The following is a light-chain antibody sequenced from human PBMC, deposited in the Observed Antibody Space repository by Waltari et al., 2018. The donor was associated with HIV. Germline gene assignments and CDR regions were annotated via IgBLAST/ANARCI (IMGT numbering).Light chain of an antibody. V-gene: IGLV3-10*01. CDR2: EAH. CDR3: YSVYSTGKPL. CDR1: ALPTKY. Sequence: SYELTQPPSVSVSPGQKAQITCSGDALPTKYHYWYQQRSGQAHVLLIFEAHCRPSGIPESFSGSTSGTVATFTVSGAQVDDEADYYCYSVYSTGKPLFGGGTKLTVL. J-gene: IGLJ2*01.